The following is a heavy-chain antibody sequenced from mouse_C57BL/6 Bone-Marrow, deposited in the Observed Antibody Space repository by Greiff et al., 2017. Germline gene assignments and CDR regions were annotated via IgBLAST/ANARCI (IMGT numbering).Heavy chain of an antibody. D-gene: IGHD1-1*01. V-gene: IGHV1-7*01. J-gene: IGHJ1*03. Sequence: VKLMESGAELAKPGASVKLSCKASGYTFTSYWMHWVKQRPGQGLEWIGYINPSSGYTKYNQKFKDKATLTADKSSSTAYMQLSSLTYEDSAVYYCARSSYYYGSSYDYWYFDVWGTGTTVTVSS. CDR1: GYTFTSYW. CDR2: INPSSGYT. CDR3: ARSSYYYGSSYDYWYFDV.